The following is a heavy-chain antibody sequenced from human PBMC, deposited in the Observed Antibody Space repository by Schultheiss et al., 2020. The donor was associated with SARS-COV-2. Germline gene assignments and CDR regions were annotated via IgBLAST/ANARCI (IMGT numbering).Heavy chain of an antibody. CDR2: INHSGST. J-gene: IGHJ6*02. Sequence: SETLSLTCTVSGGSISSYYWSWIRQPPGKGLEWIGEINHSGSTNYNPSLKSRVTIPVDTSKNQFSLKLSSVTAADTAVYYCARGEVYSGYDPYYYYYGMDVWGQGTTVTVSS. CDR1: GGSISSYY. CDR3: ARGEVYSGYDPYYYYYGMDV. V-gene: IGHV4-34*01. D-gene: IGHD5-12*01.